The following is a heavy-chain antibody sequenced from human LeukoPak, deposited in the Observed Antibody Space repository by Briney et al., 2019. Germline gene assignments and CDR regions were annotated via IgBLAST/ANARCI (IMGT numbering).Heavy chain of an antibody. Sequence: GGSLRLSCAASGFTFSSYWMSWVRQAPGKGLEWVANIKQDGSEKYYVDSVKGRFTISRDNAKNSLYLQMNSLRAEDTAVYYCAREARPSSGWYLGYWGQGTLVTVSS. V-gene: IGHV3-7*05. CDR2: IKQDGSEK. D-gene: IGHD6-19*01. CDR1: GFTFSSYW. J-gene: IGHJ4*02. CDR3: AREARPSSGWYLGY.